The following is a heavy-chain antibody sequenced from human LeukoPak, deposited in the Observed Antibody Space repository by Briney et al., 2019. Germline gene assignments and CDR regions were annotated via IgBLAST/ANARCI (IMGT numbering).Heavy chain of an antibody. J-gene: IGHJ6*03. CDR3: AKVADYYYMDV. CDR1: GFTFGSYG. V-gene: IGHV3-30*18. CDR2: ISYDGSNK. Sequence: GGSLRLSCAASGFTFGSYGMHWVRQAPGKGLEWVAVISYDGSNKYYADSVKGRFTISRDNSKNTLYLQINSLRAEDTAVYYCAKVADYYYMDVWGKGTTVTVSS.